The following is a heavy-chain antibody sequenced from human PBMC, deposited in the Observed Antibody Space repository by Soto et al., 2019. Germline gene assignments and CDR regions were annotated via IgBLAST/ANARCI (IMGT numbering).Heavy chain of an antibody. J-gene: IGHJ6*02. CDR3: VRGGADYYNYGLDV. CDR1: GFTFSSCA. Sequence: EAQLLESGGGLVQPGGSLRLSCAASGFTFSSCAMSWVRRAPGKGLEWVSAISGSGGRTYYADSVKGRFTISRDNSKNTLYLQMNNLRAEDTALYYCVRGGADYYNYGLDVWGQGTTVTVSS. D-gene: IGHD1-26*01. V-gene: IGHV3-23*01. CDR2: ISGSGGRT.